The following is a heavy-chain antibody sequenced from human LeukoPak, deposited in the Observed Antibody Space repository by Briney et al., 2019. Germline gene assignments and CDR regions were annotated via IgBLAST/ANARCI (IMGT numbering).Heavy chain of an antibody. CDR1: GFEFDVYG. J-gene: IGHJ4*02. V-gene: IGHV3-20*04. D-gene: IGHD3-3*01. CDR2: IFWDGDTT. CDR3: VRGARAIFDRPFEL. Sequence: PGGSLRLSCAASGFEFDVYGMNWVRQAPGKGLEWVSGIFWDGDTTGYADSVKGRFTISRDNAENSLHLQMNSLRVEDTALYYCVRGARAIFDRPFELWGQGTLVTVSS.